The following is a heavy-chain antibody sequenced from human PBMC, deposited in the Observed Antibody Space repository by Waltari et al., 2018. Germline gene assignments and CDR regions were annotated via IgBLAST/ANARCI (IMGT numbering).Heavy chain of an antibody. CDR2: CDPEDGET. CDR3: ATNLYSSSWNLLPKYYFDY. J-gene: IGHJ4*02. D-gene: IGHD6-13*01. CDR1: GYTLTELS. Sequence: QVQLVQSGAEVKKPGASVKVSCKVSGYTLTELSMHWVRQAPGKGLEWMGGCDPEDGETSYAQKFQGRVTMTEDTSTDTAYMELSSLRSEDTAVYYCATNLYSSSWNLLPKYYFDYWGQGTLVTVSS. V-gene: IGHV1-24*01.